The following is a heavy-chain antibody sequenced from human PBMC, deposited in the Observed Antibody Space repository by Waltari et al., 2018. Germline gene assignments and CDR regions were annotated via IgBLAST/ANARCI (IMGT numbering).Heavy chain of an antibody. J-gene: IGHJ4*02. CDR3: ATSRYSGSYYEYYFDY. CDR2: IIPSFGTA. CDR1: GGTFSSYA. D-gene: IGHD1-26*01. Sequence: QVQLVQSGAEVKKPGSSVKVSCKASGGTFSSYAISWVRPAPGHGLEWMGGIIPSFGTAKYAQKFQGRVTLTADESTSTAYMELSSLRSEETAVYYCATSRYSGSYYEYYFDYWGQGTLVTVSS. V-gene: IGHV1-69*01.